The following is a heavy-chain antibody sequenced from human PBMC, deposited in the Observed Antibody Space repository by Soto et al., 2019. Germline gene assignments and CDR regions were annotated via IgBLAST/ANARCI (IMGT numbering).Heavy chain of an antibody. V-gene: IGHV3-21*04. D-gene: IGHD2-15*01. Sequence: PGGSLRLSCAASGFTFSSYSMNWVRQAPGKGLEWVSSISSSSSYIYYADSVKGRFTISRDNAKNSLYLQMNSLRAEDTAVYYWAKEDQDLYCSGGSCFSCPSPKNNWFDPWGQGTLVTVSS. CDR1: GFTFSSYS. CDR2: ISSSSSYI. J-gene: IGHJ5*02. CDR3: AKEDQDLYCSGGSCFSCPSPKNNWFDP.